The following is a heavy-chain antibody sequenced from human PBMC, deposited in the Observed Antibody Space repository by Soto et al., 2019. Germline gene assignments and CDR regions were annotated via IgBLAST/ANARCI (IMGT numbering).Heavy chain of an antibody. CDR1: GVSIGSGGYS. Sequence: QLQLQESGSGLVKPSETLSLTCAVSGVSIGSGGYSWSWIRQPPGKGLEWIAYIYAHGSTYYNPSLKSRVTTSVDGSKNQFSLKLGSVTAADTAVYYCARHYLNYYFDFWGQGILVTVSS. J-gene: IGHJ4*02. D-gene: IGHD4-4*01. V-gene: IGHV4-30-2*01. CDR3: ARHYLNYYFDF. CDR2: IYAHGST.